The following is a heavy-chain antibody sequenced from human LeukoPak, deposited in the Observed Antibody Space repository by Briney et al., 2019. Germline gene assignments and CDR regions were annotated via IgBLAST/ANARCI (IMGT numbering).Heavy chain of an antibody. V-gene: IGHV1-2*06. Sequence: GASVKVSCKASGYTFTGYHIHWVRQAPGKGLEWMGRINPNSGGTNYAQKFQGRVTMTRDTSISTAYMELSRLRSDDTAVYYCVRVDFDYWGQGTLVTVSS. D-gene: IGHD2-15*01. CDR3: VRVDFDY. CDR1: GYTFTGYH. J-gene: IGHJ4*02. CDR2: INPNSGGT.